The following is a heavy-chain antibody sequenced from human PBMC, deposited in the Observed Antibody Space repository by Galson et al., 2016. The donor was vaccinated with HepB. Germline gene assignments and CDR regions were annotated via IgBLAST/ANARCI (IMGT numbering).Heavy chain of an antibody. CDR1: GGSFSGHY. J-gene: IGHJ6*02. CDR3: ARGRRRDCSGGRCYPGGAPYYYHGMDV. V-gene: IGHV4-34*01. D-gene: IGHD2-15*01. CDR2: INHSGST. Sequence: SETLSLTCVVYGGSFSGHYWNWIRQPPGKGLEWIGEINHSGSTNFNPSLKSRVTISVDTSKNQFSLKLSSVTAADTAVYYCARGRRRDCSGGRCYPGGAPYYYHGMDVWGQGTTVTVSS.